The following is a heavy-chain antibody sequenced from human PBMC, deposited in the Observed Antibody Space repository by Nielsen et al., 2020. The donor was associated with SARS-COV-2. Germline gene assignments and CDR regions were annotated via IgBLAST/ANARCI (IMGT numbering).Heavy chain of an antibody. J-gene: IGHJ3*02. V-gene: IGHV6-1*01. CDR3: ARDCGGDCYINDAFDI. Sequence: SQTLSLTCAISGDSVSSNSAAWNWIRQSPSRGLEWLGRTYYRSKWYNDYAVSVKSRITINPDTSKNRFSLQLNSVTPEDTAVYYCARDCGGDCYINDAFDIWGQGTMVTVSS. CDR2: TYYRSKWYN. CDR1: GDSVSSNSAA. D-gene: IGHD2-21*02.